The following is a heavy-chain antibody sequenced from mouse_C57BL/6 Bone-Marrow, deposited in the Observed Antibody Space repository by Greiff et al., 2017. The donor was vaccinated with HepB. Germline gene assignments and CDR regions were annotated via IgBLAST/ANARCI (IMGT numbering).Heavy chain of an antibody. J-gene: IGHJ4*01. Sequence: EVKLMESGAGLVKPGGSLKLSCAAFGFTFSSYAMSWVRQTPENRLEWVAYISSGVDYIYYADTLKGRFTISRDNARNTLYLQMSSLKSEDTAMYYCTRDDGYYPHAMDYWGQGTSVTVSS. D-gene: IGHD2-3*01. CDR2: ISSGVDYI. CDR1: GFTFSSYA. CDR3: TRDDGYYPHAMDY. V-gene: IGHV5-9-1*02.